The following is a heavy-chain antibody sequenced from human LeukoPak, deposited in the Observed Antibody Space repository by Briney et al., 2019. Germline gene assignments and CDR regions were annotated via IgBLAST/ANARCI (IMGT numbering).Heavy chain of an antibody. J-gene: IGHJ4*02. D-gene: IGHD6-13*01. V-gene: IGHV1-2*02. Sequence: GASVKVSCKASGYTFTGYYMHWVRQAPGQGLEWMRWINPNSGGTNYAQKFQGRVTMTRDTSISTAYMELSRLRSDDTAVYYCARASPGYSSSWYDFDYWGQGTLVTVSS. CDR2: INPNSGGT. CDR3: ARASPGYSSSWYDFDY. CDR1: GYTFTGYY.